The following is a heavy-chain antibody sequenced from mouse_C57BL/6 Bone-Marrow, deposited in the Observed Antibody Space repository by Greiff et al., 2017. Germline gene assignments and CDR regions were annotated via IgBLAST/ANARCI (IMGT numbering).Heavy chain of an antibody. CDR2: IWTGGST. CDR1: GFSLTSYG. V-gene: IGHV2-2*01. Sequence: VKLVESGPGLVQPSQSLSITCTVSGFSLTSYGVHWVRQSPGKGLEWLGVIWTGGSTDYNAAFISRLSISKDNSKSQVVFKKNSLQADDTAIDYCARPYYYAMDYWGQGTSVTVSS. J-gene: IGHJ4*01. CDR3: ARPYYYAMDY.